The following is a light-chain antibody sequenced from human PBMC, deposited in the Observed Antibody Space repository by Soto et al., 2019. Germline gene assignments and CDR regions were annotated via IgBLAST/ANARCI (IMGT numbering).Light chain of an antibody. CDR2: EVS. J-gene: IGLJ1*01. V-gene: IGLV2-14*01. CDR3: SSYGSTSTRYV. CDR1: SSDVGGYNY. Sequence: QSALPQPASVSGSPGQSITISCTGTSSDVGGYNYVSWYQQHPGKAPKLMIYEVSNRPSGVSNRFSGSKSANTASLTISGLQAEDEADYFCSSYGSTSTRYVFGTGTKLTVL.